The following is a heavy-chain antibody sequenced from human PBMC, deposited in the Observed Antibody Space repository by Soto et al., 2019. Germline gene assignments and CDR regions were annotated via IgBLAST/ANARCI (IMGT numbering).Heavy chain of an antibody. CDR1: GFTFSSYG. J-gene: IGHJ2*01. V-gene: IGHV3-30*03. D-gene: IGHD3-16*01. Sequence: QSGGSLRLSCAASGFTFSSYGMHWVRQAPGKGLEWVAVISYDGKQTYYADSVKGRFTISKDKSKRTLFLQMNSLRVDDTAVYYCARDGWGSNWYFDLWGRGTLVTVSS. CDR2: ISYDGKQT. CDR3: ARDGWGSNWYFDL.